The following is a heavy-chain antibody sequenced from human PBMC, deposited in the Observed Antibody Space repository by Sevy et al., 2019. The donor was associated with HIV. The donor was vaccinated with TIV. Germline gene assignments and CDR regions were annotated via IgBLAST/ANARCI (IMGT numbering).Heavy chain of an antibody. J-gene: IGHJ5*02. Sequence: ASVKVSCKASGYTFTSYGISWVRQAPGQGLEWMGRISTYNGNTNYVQKLQGRVTMTTDTSTSTAYMELRSLRSDDTAVYYCAREVASIRFDPWGQGTLVTVSS. CDR2: ISTYNGNT. V-gene: IGHV1-18*01. CDR1: GYTFTSYG. D-gene: IGHD2-21*01. CDR3: AREVASIRFDP.